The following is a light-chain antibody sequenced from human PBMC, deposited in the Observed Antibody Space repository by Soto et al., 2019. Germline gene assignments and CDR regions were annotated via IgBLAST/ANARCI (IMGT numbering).Light chain of an antibody. CDR3: QQYNNWPRT. CDR2: GAS. J-gene: IGKJ1*01. CDR1: QSVSSN. Sequence: EIVMTQSPATLSVSPGERATLSCGASQSVSSNLAWYHQKPGQAPRLLIYGASTRATGIPARFSGSGSGTEFTLTISSLQSEDFAVYYCQQYNNWPRTFGQGTIVDIK. V-gene: IGKV3-15*01.